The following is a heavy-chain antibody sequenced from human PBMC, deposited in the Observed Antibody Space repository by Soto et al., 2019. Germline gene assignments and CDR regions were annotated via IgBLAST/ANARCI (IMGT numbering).Heavy chain of an antibody. CDR3: AKDSSAYYPRGMDV. V-gene: IGHV3-9*01. CDR1: GFTFDDYA. J-gene: IGHJ6*02. D-gene: IGHD3-22*01. CDR2: ISWNSGSI. Sequence: EVQLVESGGGLVQPGRSLRVSCSASGFTFDDYAMHWVRQAPGKGLEWVSGISWNSGSIGYADSVKGRFTISRDNAKNSLYLQMNSLRAEDTALYYCAKDSSAYYPRGMDVWGQGTTVTVSS.